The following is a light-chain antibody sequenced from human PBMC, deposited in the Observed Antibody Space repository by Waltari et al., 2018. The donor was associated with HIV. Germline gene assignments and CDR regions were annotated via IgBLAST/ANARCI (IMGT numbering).Light chain of an antibody. CDR3: QQYYSIPNT. V-gene: IGKV1-NL1*01. Sequence: DVNMTQSPSSLSASVGDRVTITCRASQRISNSLAWYQQKPGKAPKPLVYGTSRLESGVPSRFSGSGSGTDYTLTISSLQPEDFASYYCQQYYSIPNTFGQETKLEIK. J-gene: IGKJ2*01. CDR2: GTS. CDR1: QRISNS.